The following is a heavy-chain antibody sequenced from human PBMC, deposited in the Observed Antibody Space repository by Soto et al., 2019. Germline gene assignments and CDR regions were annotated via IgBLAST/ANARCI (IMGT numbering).Heavy chain of an antibody. CDR1: GFTFRSYA. Sequence: PGGSLRLSCAASGFTFRSYAMSWIRQAPGKGLEWVSYISSGGSTIYYADSVKGRFTISRDNTKNSLYLQMNSLRDEDTAVYHCARRNAFDIWGQGTMVTVSS. CDR2: ISSGGSTI. CDR3: ARRNAFDI. J-gene: IGHJ3*02. V-gene: IGHV3-11*01.